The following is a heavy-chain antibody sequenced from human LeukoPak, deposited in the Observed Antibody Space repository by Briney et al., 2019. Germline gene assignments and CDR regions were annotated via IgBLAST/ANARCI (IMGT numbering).Heavy chain of an antibody. V-gene: IGHV3-23*01. CDR3: AKDLQRGDYYMDV. CDR2: ISGSGGST. J-gene: IGHJ6*03. Sequence: GGSLRLSCAASGFTFSSYDMSWVRQAPGKGLEWVSAISGSGGSTYYADSVKGRFTISRDNSKNTLYLQMNSLRAEDTAVYYCAKDLQRGDYYMDVWGKGTTVTISS. CDR1: GFTFSSYD. D-gene: IGHD3-10*01.